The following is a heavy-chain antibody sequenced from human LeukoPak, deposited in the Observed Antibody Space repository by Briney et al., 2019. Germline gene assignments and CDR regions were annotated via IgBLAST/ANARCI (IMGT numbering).Heavy chain of an antibody. D-gene: IGHD3-22*01. J-gene: IGHJ4*02. CDR3: ASYYDSSGYGWHYYFDY. Sequence: SETLSLTCTVSGGSISSYYWSWIRQPPGKGLEWIGYIYYSGSTNYNPSLKSRVTISVDTSKNQFSLKLSSVTAADTAVYYCASYYDSSGYGWHYYFDYWGQGTLVTVSS. V-gene: IGHV4-59*08. CDR2: IYYSGST. CDR1: GGSISSYY.